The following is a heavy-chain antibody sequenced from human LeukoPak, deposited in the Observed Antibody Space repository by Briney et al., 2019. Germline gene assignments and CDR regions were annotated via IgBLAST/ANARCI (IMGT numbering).Heavy chain of an antibody. CDR2: IYSSGST. CDR3: ARTPGTDYGESWWFDP. CDR1: GGSISSFY. V-gene: IGHV4-59*01. Sequence: PSGTLSLTCSASGGSISSFYWSWIRQPPGKGLEWIGYIYSSGSTNSNPSLKSRVTMSIDTSKNQFSLRLGSVTAADTAVYYCARTPGTDYGESWWFDPWGQGTLVTVSS. J-gene: IGHJ5*02. D-gene: IGHD4-17*01.